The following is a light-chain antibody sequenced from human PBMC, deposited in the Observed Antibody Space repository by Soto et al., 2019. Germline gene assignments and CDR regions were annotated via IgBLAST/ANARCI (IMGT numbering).Light chain of an antibody. CDR1: QGIGTW. V-gene: IGKV1D-12*01. CDR3: QQTNSFPIT. J-gene: IGKJ5*01. CDR2: GAS. Sequence: DVQVTQSPSFVSASVGDRVTNTCRASQGIGTWLAWYQQKPGAAPNLLISGASNLESGVPARFSGSGLGTHFTFTIVSLQPEDSATYYCQQTNSFPITFGQGTRLEIK.